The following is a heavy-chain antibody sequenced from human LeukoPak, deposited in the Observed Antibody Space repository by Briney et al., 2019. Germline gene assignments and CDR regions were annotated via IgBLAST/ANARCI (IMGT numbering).Heavy chain of an antibody. CDR2: IWYDGSNT. D-gene: IGHD2-15*01. J-gene: IGHJ4*02. CDR1: GFTFNTYG. Sequence: PGRSLRLSCAASGFTFNTYGIHWVRQAPGKGLEWVANIWYDGSNTYYEDSVKGRFTISRDNSKNTVYLQMNSLRAEDTAVYYCARGSGGSGCDYWGQGTLVTVSS. V-gene: IGHV3-33*01. CDR3: ARGSGGSGCDY.